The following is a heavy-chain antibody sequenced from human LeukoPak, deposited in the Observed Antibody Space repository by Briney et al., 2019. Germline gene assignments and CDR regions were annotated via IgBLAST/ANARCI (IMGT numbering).Heavy chain of an antibody. V-gene: IGHV3-15*01. CDR2: IKSKTDGETT. J-gene: IGHJ5*02. CDR3: TTSPVGYSCYH. D-gene: IGHD6-13*01. CDR1: GFTFSNAW. Sequence: GGSLRLSCAASGFTFSNAWMSWVRQAPGKGLEWVGRIKSKTDGETTDYAAPVKGRFTISRDDSKNTLYLQMNSLKTEDTAVYYCTTSPVGYSCYHWGQGTLVTVSS.